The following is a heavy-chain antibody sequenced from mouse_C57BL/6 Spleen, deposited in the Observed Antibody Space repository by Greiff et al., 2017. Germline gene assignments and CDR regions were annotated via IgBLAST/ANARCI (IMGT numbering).Heavy chain of an antibody. CDR1: GYAFTNYL. V-gene: IGHV1-54*01. J-gene: IGHJ2*01. Sequence: QVQLQQSGAELVRPGTSVKVSCKASGYAFTNYLIEWVKQRPGQGLEWIGVINPGSGGTNYNEKFKGKATLTADKSSNTAYMQLSSLTSEDSAVYFCARGGYGSSYDYWGQGTTLTVSS. CDR3: ARGGYGSSYDY. D-gene: IGHD1-1*01. CDR2: INPGSGGT.